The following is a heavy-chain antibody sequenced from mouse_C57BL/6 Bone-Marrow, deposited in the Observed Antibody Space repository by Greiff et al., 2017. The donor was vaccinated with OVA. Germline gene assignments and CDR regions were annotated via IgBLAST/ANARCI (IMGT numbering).Heavy chain of an antibody. CDR3: AISFYGSRTGFAY. V-gene: IGHV1-81*01. CDR2: IYPRSGNT. D-gene: IGHD1-1*01. J-gene: IGHJ3*01. Sequence: LVESGAELARPGASVKLSCKASGYTFTSYGISWVKQRTGQGLEWIGEIYPRSGNTYYNEKFKGKATLTADKSSSTAYMELRSLTSEDSAVYFCAISFYGSRTGFAYWGQGTLVTVSA. CDR1: GYTFTSYG.